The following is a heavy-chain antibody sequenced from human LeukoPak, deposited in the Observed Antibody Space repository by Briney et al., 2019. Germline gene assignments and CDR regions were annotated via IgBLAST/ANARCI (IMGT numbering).Heavy chain of an antibody. V-gene: IGHV3-7*01. CDR3: ASGGYNWNRLDY. Sequence: GGSLRLSCVASGLTFSSCFMTWVRRTPEKGLEWVANIKPDGSEKYYMDSAKGRVTISRDNAKDSVYLQMNSLRAEDTALYYCASGGYNWNRLDYWGQGTLVTVSS. CDR1: GLTFSSCF. J-gene: IGHJ4*02. CDR2: IKPDGSEK. D-gene: IGHD1-20*01.